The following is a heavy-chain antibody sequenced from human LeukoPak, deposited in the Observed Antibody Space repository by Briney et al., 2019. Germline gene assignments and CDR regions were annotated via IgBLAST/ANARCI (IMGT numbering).Heavy chain of an antibody. CDR3: ARAYCGGDCYSYYYYGMDV. V-gene: IGHV4-30-2*01. D-gene: IGHD2-21*02. Sequence: SETLSLTCAVSGGSISSGGYSWSWIRQPPGKGLEWIGYIYHSGSTYYNPSLKSRVTISADRSKNQFSLKLSSVTAADTAVYYCARAYCGGDCYSYYYYGMDVWGQGTTVTVSS. CDR1: GGSISSGGYS. CDR2: IYHSGST. J-gene: IGHJ6*02.